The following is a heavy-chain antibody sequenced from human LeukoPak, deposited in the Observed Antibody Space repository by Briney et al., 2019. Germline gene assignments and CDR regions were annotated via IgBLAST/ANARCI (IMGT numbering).Heavy chain of an antibody. D-gene: IGHD2-2*01. CDR3: TRAIVADAF. CDR2: ISRSGTT. V-gene: IGHV4-4*02. Sequence: PSETLSLTCDVSGGSISSANWWSWVRRPPGKGLEWIGEISRSGTTNYNPSLKSRVTILVDKSKNQFSLRLTSVTAADTAVYYCTRAIVADAFWGQGTLVTVSS. CDR1: GGSISSANW. J-gene: IGHJ4*02.